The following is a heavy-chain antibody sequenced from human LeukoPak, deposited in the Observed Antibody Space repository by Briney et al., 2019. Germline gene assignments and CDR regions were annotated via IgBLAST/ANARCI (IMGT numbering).Heavy chain of an antibody. CDR1: GSSFTSYW. D-gene: IGHD6-6*01. CDR3: ARQTYSSSSIDY. V-gene: IGHV5-51*01. Sequence: GESLQISCQGSGSSFTSYWIGWVRRPPGKGLEWMGIIYPGDSDTRYSPSFQGQVTISADKSISTAYLQWSSLKASDTAMYYCARQTYSSSSIDYWGQGTLVTVSS. CDR2: IYPGDSDT. J-gene: IGHJ4*02.